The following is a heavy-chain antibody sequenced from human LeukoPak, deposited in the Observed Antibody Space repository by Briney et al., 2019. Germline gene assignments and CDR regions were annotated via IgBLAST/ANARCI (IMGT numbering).Heavy chain of an antibody. CDR2: IYYSGST. CDR1: GGSFSSSSYY. V-gene: IGHV4-39*07. Sequence: SETLCLTCTVSGGSFSSSSYYWGWIRQPPGKGLEWIGSIYYSGSTYYNPSLKSRVTISVDTSKNQFSLKLSSVTAADTAVYYCARERTYYYDSSGHNWFDPWGQGTLVTVSS. D-gene: IGHD3-22*01. CDR3: ARERTYYYDSSGHNWFDP. J-gene: IGHJ5*02.